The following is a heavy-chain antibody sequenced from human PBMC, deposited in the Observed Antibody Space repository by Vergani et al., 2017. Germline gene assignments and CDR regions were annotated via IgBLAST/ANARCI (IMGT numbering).Heavy chain of an antibody. CDR3: ARQYRKAAGGLDV. D-gene: IGHD6-13*01. J-gene: IGHJ6*02. CDR1: GYSISSGYY. Sequence: QVQLQESGPGLVKPSETLSLTCAVSGYSISSGYYWGWIRQPPGKGLEWIGSIYHSGSTYYNPSLKSRVTISVDTSKNQFSLKLSSVTAADTAVYYCARQYRKAAGGLDVWGQGTTVTVSS. CDR2: IYHSGST. V-gene: IGHV4-38-2*01.